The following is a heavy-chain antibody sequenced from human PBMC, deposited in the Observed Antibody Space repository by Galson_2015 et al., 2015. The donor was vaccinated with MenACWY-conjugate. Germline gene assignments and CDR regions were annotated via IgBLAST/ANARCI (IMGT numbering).Heavy chain of an antibody. D-gene: IGHD1-26*01. CDR3: FAINSGIDY. V-gene: IGHV3-33*01. CDR1: GFTFRSYA. CDR2: IWYDGSKT. Sequence: SLRLSCEASGFTFRSYAMHWFRQAPGKGLEWVAVIWYDGSKTYYADSVKGRFTISRDNSKNTAYLQMNSLRAEDTAMYYCFAINSGIDYWGQGTLVTVSS. J-gene: IGHJ4*02.